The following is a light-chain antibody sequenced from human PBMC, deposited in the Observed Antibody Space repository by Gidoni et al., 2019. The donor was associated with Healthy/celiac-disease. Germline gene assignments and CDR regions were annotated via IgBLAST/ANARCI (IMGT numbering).Light chain of an antibody. CDR1: QDISNS. CDR3: QQYDNPMYT. CDR2: DAS. J-gene: IGKJ2*01. V-gene: IGKV1-33*01. Sequence: DIQMTQSPYSLSASVGARVTITCQASQDISNSLNWYQQKPGKAPKLLIYDASNLETGVPSRFSGSGSGTDFTFPISSLQPEDIATYYCQQYDNPMYTFGQGTKLEIK.